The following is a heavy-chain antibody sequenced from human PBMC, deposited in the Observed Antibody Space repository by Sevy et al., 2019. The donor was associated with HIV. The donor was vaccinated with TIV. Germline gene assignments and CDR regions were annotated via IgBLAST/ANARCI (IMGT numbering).Heavy chain of an antibody. V-gene: IGHV3-30-3*01. CDR3: ARDQYYDSSGSPYFDY. CDR1: VFTFSSYA. CDR2: ISYDGSNK. Sequence: GGSLRLSCAASVFTFSSYAMHWVRQAPGKGLEWVAVISYDGSNKYYADSVKGRLTISRDNSKNTLYLQMNSLRAEDTAVYYCARDQYYDSSGSPYFDYWGQGTLVTVSS. J-gene: IGHJ4*02. D-gene: IGHD3-22*01.